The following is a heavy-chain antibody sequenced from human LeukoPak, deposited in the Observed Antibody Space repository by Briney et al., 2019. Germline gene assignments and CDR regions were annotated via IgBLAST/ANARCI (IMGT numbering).Heavy chain of an antibody. CDR1: GFTFSKYW. Sequence: GGSLRLSCAASGFTFSKYWMSWVRQAPGKGLEWVANINQDGSETYYVDSVEGRFTISRDNAKNSLFLQMSSLRAEDTAVYFCSGDPGDYWGQGTLVTVSS. V-gene: IGHV3-7*04. D-gene: IGHD7-27*01. J-gene: IGHJ4*02. CDR3: SGDPGDY. CDR2: INQDGSET.